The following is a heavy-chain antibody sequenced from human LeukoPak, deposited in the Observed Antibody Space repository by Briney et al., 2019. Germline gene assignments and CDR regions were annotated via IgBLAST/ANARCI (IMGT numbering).Heavy chain of an antibody. CDR1: GYSFSNYW. J-gene: IGHJ4*02. CDR3: ARLFPGFSSGWFDY. CDR2: VYPRDSDT. V-gene: IGHV5-51*01. D-gene: IGHD6-19*01. Sequence: GESLKISCKASGYSFSNYWVGWVRQVPGKGLEWMGIVYPRDSDTRYSPSFQGQVTISADKSISTAYLQWSSLKASDTAVYYCARLFPGFSSGWFDYWGQGTLVTVSA.